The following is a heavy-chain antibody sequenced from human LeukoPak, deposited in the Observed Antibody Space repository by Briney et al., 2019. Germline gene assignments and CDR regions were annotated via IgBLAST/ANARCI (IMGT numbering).Heavy chain of an antibody. CDR1: GYTLTELS. CDR3: ARDFYTGGWMATTSGVDY. J-gene: IGHJ4*02. CDR2: FDPEDGET. V-gene: IGHV1-24*01. Sequence: ASVKVSCKVSGYTLTELSMHWVRQAPGKGLEWMGGFDPEDGETIYAQKFQGRVTMTEDTSTDTAYMELSSLRSEDTAVYYCARDFYTGGWMATTSGVDYWGQGTLVTVSS. D-gene: IGHD5-24*01.